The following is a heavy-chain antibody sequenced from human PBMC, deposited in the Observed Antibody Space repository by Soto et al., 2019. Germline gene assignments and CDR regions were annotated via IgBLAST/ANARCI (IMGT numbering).Heavy chain of an antibody. CDR2: IYYSGST. V-gene: IGHV4-30-4*08. CDR1: GGSINSGDYY. Sequence: PSETLSLTCTVSGGSINSGDYYWSWIRQPPGKGLEWIGYIYYSGSTYYNPSLKSRITISVDTSKNQFSLKLSSVTAADTAVYYCARDWYDSDSTGYYHDVFDIWGQGTMVTFSS. J-gene: IGHJ3*02. CDR3: ARDWYDSDSTGYYHDVFDI. D-gene: IGHD3-22*01.